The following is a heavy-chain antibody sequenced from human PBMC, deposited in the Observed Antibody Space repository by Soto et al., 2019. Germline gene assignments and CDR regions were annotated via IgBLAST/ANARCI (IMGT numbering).Heavy chain of an antibody. V-gene: IGHV1-18*01. CDR2: ISAYNGNT. Sequence: QVQLVQSGAEVKKPGASVKVSCKASGYTFTSYGISWVRQAPGQGLEWMGWISAYNGNTNYAQKLQDRVTMTTDTSTSTGYMELRSLRSDDTAVYYCARYCSSTSCYATWFDPWGQGTLVTVSS. CDR3: ARYCSSTSCYATWFDP. CDR1: GYTFTSYG. D-gene: IGHD2-2*01. J-gene: IGHJ5*02.